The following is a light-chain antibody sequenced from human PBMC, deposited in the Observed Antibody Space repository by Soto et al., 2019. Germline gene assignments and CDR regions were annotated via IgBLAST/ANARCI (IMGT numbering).Light chain of an antibody. Sequence: DIQMTQSPSSLSASVVDRVTITCRASQSISSYLNWYQQKPGKAPKLLIYASSSLQSGVPSRFSGSGSGTDFTLTISSLQPEDFATYYCQQSYSTLTITFGQGTRLEIK. J-gene: IGKJ5*01. CDR3: QQSYSTLTIT. CDR1: QSISSY. CDR2: ASS. V-gene: IGKV1-39*01.